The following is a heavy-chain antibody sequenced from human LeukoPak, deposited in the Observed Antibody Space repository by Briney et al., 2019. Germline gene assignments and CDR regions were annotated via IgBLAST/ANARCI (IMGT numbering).Heavy chain of an antibody. J-gene: IGHJ1*01. V-gene: IGHV6-1*01. CDR3: ARAAVSGTYEH. Sequence: SQTLSLTCAISGDSVSCNSAAWSWIRQSPSRGLEWLGRTYYRSKWYNDYAVSVKSRITINPDTSKNQLSLQLNSVTPEDTAVYYCARAAVSGTYEHWGQGTLVTVSS. D-gene: IGHD1-26*01. CDR2: TYYRSKWYN. CDR1: GDSVSCNSAA.